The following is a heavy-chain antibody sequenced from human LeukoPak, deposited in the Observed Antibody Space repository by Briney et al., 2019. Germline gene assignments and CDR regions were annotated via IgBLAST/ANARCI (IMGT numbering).Heavy chain of an antibody. CDR2: IIPILGIA. Sequence: GASVKVSCKASGGTFSSYAISWVRQAPGQGLEWMGRIIPILGIANYAQKFQGRVTITADKSTSTAYMELSSLRSEDTAVYYCAREGCSGGSCYLHAFDIWGQGTMVTVSP. D-gene: IGHD2-15*01. V-gene: IGHV1-69*04. J-gene: IGHJ3*02. CDR3: AREGCSGGSCYLHAFDI. CDR1: GGTFSSYA.